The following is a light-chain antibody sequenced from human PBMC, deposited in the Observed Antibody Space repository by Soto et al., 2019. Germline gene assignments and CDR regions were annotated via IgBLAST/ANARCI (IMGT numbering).Light chain of an antibody. Sequence: EIVLTQYTGTLSLSPGERDTLSCRSSQSMSSPYLAWYQQKPGQAPRLLIEGASNRATDIPDRFSGSGSGTDFTLTISRLEPEDFAVYYCQQYDSWTFGQGTKVEI. J-gene: IGKJ1*01. CDR3: QQYDSWT. V-gene: IGKV3-20*01. CDR2: GAS. CDR1: QSMSSPY.